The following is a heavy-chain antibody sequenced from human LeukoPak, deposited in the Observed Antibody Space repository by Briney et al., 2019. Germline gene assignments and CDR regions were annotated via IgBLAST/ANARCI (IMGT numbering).Heavy chain of an antibody. CDR2: ILYDGSNK. CDR1: GFTFSSYG. V-gene: IGHV3-30*18. J-gene: IGHJ6*03. CDR3: AKGLRVPAAMGAQKAYYYYYYMDV. D-gene: IGHD2-2*01. Sequence: QSGGSLRLSCAASGFTFSSYGMSWVRQAPGKGLEWVAAILYDGSNKYYADSVKGRFTIPRDNSKNTLYLQMNSLRAEDTAVYYCAKGLRVPAAMGAQKAYYYYYYMDVWGKGTTVTVSS.